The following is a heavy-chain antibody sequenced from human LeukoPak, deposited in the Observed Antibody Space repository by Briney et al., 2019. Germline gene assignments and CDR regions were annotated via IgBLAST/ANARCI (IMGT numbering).Heavy chain of an antibody. Sequence: HTGGSLRLSCAASGVTFSSHSMHWVRQAPGKGLVWVPGISNDGTSTTYADSVKGRFTISRDNAKNTLYLQMHSLRAEGTVVYSCARGWFGPDSCGQGTLVTVSS. J-gene: IGHJ5*01. V-gene: IGHV3-74*01. CDR3: ARGWFGPDS. CDR2: ISNDGTST. CDR1: GVTFSSHS. D-gene: IGHD3-10*01.